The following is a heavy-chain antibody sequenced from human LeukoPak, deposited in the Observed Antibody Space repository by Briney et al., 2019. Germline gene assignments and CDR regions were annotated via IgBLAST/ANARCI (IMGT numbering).Heavy chain of an antibody. CDR3: ARGRPVTGSFYFDY. D-gene: IGHD1-26*01. Sequence: SETLSLTCSVSGGSISGYFWSWIRQPPGKGLEWIGYIHASGSTNQSPSLKSRVSISVDTSKNQFSLKLTSVTAADTAVYYCARGRPVTGSFYFDYWGQGTLVTVSS. J-gene: IGHJ4*02. CDR1: GGSISGYF. CDR2: IHASGST. V-gene: IGHV4-59*01.